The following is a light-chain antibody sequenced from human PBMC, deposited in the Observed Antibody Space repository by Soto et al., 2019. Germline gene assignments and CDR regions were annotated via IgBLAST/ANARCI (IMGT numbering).Light chain of an antibody. CDR3: QQYGSPPRT. Sequence: ESVFTQAPGTLAFSPCERATLSFGVSQSVSRSYVGWYQQKPGQAPSTLIYSASDRAPRIPARFSGRGSGTYFTLNISSIEPEDFAVYYCQQYGSPPRTFGHGRKVDIK. V-gene: IGKV3-20*01. CDR1: QSVSRSY. J-gene: IGKJ1*01. CDR2: SAS.